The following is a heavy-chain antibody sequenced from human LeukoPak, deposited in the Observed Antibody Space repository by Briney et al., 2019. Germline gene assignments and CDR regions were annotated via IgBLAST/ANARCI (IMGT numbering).Heavy chain of an antibody. CDR2: ISGSGGST. J-gene: IGHJ4*02. V-gene: IGHV3-23*01. CDR3: AKDRVRSTVTTCAGY. D-gene: IGHD4-11*01. Sequence: QPGGSLRLSCAASGFTFSSYAMSWVRQAPGKGLEWVSAISGSGGSTYYADSVKGRFTISRDNSKNTLYLQMNSLSAEDTAVYYCAKDRVRSTVTTCAGYWGQGTLATVSS. CDR1: GFTFSSYA.